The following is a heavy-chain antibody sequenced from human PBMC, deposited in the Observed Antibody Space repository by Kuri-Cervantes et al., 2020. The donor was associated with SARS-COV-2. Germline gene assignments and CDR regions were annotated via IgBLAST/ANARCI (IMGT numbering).Heavy chain of an antibody. CDR1: GGSFSGYY. D-gene: IGHD1-14*01. CDR2: INHSGST. CDR3: ARHRWFDP. J-gene: IGHJ5*02. V-gene: IGHV4-34*01. Sequence: ESLKISCAVYGGSFSGYYWSWIRQPPGKGLEWIGEINHSGSTNYNPSLKSRVTISADTSKNQFSLKLSSVTAADTAVYYCARHRWFDPWGQGTLVTVSS.